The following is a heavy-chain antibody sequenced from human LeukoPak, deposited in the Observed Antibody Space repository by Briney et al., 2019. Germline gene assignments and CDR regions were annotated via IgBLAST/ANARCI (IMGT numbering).Heavy chain of an antibody. D-gene: IGHD5/OR15-5a*01. CDR1: GFTFSTYA. Sequence: SGGSLRLSCAASGFTFSTYAMNWVRQAPGRGLEWVSVIAGNSITIRYADSVKGRFTISRDNSKNTVFLQMNSLKVEDTALYYCAKDLRPDGLYDFDSWGQGTLVTVSS. CDR2: IAGNSITI. CDR3: AKDLRPDGLYDFDS. V-gene: IGHV3-23*01. J-gene: IGHJ4*02.